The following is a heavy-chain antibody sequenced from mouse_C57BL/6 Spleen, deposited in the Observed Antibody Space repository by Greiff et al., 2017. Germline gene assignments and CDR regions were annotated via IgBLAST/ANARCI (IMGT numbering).Heavy chain of an antibody. D-gene: IGHD2-4*01. CDR2: MHPNSGST. CDR3: AMTDYDGEFAY. J-gene: IGHJ3*01. V-gene: IGHV1-64*01. CDR1: GYTFTSYW. Sequence: VQLQQPGAELVKPGASVKLSCKASGYTFTSYWMHWVKQRPGQGLEWIGMMHPNSGSTNYNEKFKSKSTLTVDKSFSSAYMQVSSLTSEGYAVYYCAMTDYDGEFAYWGQGTLVTVSA.